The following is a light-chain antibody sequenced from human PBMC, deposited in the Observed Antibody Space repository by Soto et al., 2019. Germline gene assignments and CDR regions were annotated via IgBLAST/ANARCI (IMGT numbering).Light chain of an antibody. Sequence: EIVLTQSPGTLSLSPGERATLSCRASQSIRSIYLAWYQQKAGQAPRLVIYGTSSRATGIPDRFSGRGSGTDFTLTISRLEPEDFAVYCCQQFDGSLWTFGPGTKVDIK. CDR3: QQFDGSLWT. CDR2: GTS. V-gene: IGKV3-20*01. J-gene: IGKJ1*01. CDR1: QSIRSIY.